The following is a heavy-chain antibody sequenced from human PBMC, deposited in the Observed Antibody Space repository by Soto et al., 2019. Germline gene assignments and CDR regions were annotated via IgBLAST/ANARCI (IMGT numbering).Heavy chain of an antibody. CDR1: GFTVTTNY. D-gene: IGHD3-10*01. CDR2: VYSGGST. CDR3: ARDFSGKNDAFDI. Sequence: EVQLVESGGGLVQPGGSLRLSCAASGFTVTTNYMSWVRQPPGKRLEWVSVVYSGGSTYYADSVKGRFTVSRDNSKNTLYLQMNSLRAEATAVYYCARDFSGKNDAFDIWGQGTVVTVSS. V-gene: IGHV3-66*01. J-gene: IGHJ3*02.